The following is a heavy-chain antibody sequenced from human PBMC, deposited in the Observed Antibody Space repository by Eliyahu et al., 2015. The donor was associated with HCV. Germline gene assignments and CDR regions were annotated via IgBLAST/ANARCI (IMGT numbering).Heavy chain of an antibody. CDR3: ARHGASASGWADP. J-gene: IGHJ5*02. Sequence: QLQLQESGPGLVKPSETLSLTCIVSGGSIISASYHWGWIRQPPGKGLEWIGSISDGGNTYYNPSLKSRVTISVDTSKNQFSLNLRSVTAADTAAYYCARHGASASGWADPWGQGTRVTVSS. CDR1: GGSIISASYH. D-gene: IGHD6-19*01. CDR2: ISDGGNT. V-gene: IGHV4-39*01.